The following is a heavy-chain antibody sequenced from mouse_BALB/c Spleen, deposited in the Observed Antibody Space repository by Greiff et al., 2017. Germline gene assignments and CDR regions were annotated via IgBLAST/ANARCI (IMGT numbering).Heavy chain of an antibody. V-gene: IGHV3-2*02. Sequence: DVKLQESGPGLVKPSQSLSLTCTVTGYSITSDYAWNWIRQFPGNKLEWMGYISYSGSTSYNPSLKSRISITRDTSKNQFFLQLNSVTTEDTATYYCARFITTVVATDGGFDYWGQGTTLTVSS. D-gene: IGHD1-1*01. CDR1: GYSITSDYA. CDR2: ISYSGST. CDR3: ARFITTVVATDGGFDY. J-gene: IGHJ2*01.